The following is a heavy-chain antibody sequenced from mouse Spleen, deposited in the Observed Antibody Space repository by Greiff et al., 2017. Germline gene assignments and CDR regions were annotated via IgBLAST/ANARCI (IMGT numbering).Heavy chain of an antibody. CDR1: GYTFTDYY. V-gene: IGHV1-26*01. J-gene: IGHJ3*01. CDR2: INPNNGGT. Sequence: EVQLQQSGPELVKPGASVKISCKASGYTFTDYYMNWVKQSHGKSLEWIGDINPNNGGTSYNQKFKGKATLTVDKSSSTAYMELRSLTSEDSAVYYCASYFKGFAYWGQGTLVTVSA. CDR3: ASYFKGFAY.